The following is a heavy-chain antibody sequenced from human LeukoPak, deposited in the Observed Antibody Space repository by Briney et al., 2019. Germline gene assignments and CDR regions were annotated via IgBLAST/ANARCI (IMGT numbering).Heavy chain of an antibody. CDR3: ASTCSGGSCYSRLFDY. Sequence: SETLSLTCTVSGASIRNSDYYWGWIRQHPGKGLEWMGYTHDGGSAYYNASLKSRVTISVDTSKNQFFLKLSSVTAADTAVYYCASTCSGGSCYSRLFDYWGQGTLVTVSS. CDR1: GASIRNSDYY. V-gene: IGHV4-31*03. J-gene: IGHJ4*02. CDR2: THDGGSA. D-gene: IGHD2-15*01.